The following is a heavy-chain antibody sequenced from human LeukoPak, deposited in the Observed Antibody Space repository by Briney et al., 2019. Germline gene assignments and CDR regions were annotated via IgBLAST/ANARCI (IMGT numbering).Heavy chain of an antibody. V-gene: IGHV1-3*01. D-gene: IGHD1-26*01. CDR1: GYSFTTYG. J-gene: IGHJ4*02. CDR2: ITAGNGNT. Sequence: ASVKVSCKASGYSFTTYGMNWVRQAPGQSLEWMGWITAGNGNTRYSQKFHGRVTITWDTSASTAYMDLSSLRSEDTAVYFCARAVVGATFYFDYWGQGTLVTVSS. CDR3: ARAVVGATFYFDY.